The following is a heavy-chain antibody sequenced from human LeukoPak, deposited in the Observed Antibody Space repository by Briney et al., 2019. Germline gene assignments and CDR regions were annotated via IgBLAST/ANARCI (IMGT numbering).Heavy chain of an antibody. D-gene: IGHD6-13*01. J-gene: IGHJ6*04. CDR2: IIPIFGTA. V-gene: IGHV1-69*01. CDR3: ARGRPIPKGIAAAPYYYYYGMDV. Sequence: SVKVSCKASGGTFSSYAISWVRQAPGQGLEWMGGIIPIFGTANYAQKFQGRVTITADESTCTAYMELSSLRSEDTAAYYCARGRPIPKGIAAAPYYYYYGMDVWGKGTTVTVSS. CDR1: GGTFSSYA.